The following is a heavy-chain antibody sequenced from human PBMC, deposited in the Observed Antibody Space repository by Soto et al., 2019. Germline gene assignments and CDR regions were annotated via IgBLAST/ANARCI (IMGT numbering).Heavy chain of an antibody. CDR3: ERGYGDYAYMDV. J-gene: IGHJ6*03. Sequence: ASVKVSCKASGYTFSRYGITWVRQAPGQGLEWMGWINAYNGNTKYAQMLQGRVTMTTDIFTNTAYMELRSLRSDDTAVYYCERGYGDYAYMDVWGKGTTVTVSS. D-gene: IGHD4-17*01. CDR2: INAYNGNT. V-gene: IGHV1-18*01. CDR1: GYTFSRYG.